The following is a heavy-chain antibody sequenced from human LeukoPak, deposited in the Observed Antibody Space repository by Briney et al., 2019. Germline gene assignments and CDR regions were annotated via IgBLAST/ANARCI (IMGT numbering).Heavy chain of an antibody. CDR1: GDIFTSYW. CDR3: ARLYRYCSGGDCYPYYFDN. D-gene: IGHD2-15*01. Sequence: GESLKISCRASGDIFTSYWLGWVRQTPDKGLEWVGIIHPGDSDPRYSPSFQGQVTISVDRSITTAYLQWGSLKATDTAMYYCARLYRYCSGGDCYPYYFDNWGQGTLVTVSS. CDR2: IHPGDSDP. J-gene: IGHJ4*02. V-gene: IGHV5-51*01.